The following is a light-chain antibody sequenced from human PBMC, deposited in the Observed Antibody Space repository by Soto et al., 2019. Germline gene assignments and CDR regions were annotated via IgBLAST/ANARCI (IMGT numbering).Light chain of an antibody. CDR3: CSYAGSVV. J-gene: IGLJ2*01. CDR1: SSDVGSYNL. Sequence: QSVLTQPASVSGSPGQSITISCTGTSSDVGSYNLVSWYQQHPGKAPKLMIYEGSKRPSGVSNRFSGSKSGNTASLTICGLQAEDEADYYCCSYAGSVVFGGGTKLTVL. V-gene: IGLV2-23*01. CDR2: EGS.